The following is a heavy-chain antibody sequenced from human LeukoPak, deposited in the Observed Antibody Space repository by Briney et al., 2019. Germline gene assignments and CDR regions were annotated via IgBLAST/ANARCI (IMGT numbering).Heavy chain of an antibody. Sequence: PSETLSLTCTVSGGSISSYYWSWIRQPAGKGLEWIGRIYTSGSTNYNPSLKSRVTMSVDTSKNQFSLKLSSVTAADTAVYYCARDRGPYCSSTSCLPSLWGQGTLVTVSS. CDR1: GGSISSYY. CDR3: ARDRGPYCSSTSCLPSL. J-gene: IGHJ4*02. CDR2: IYTSGST. V-gene: IGHV4-4*07. D-gene: IGHD2-2*01.